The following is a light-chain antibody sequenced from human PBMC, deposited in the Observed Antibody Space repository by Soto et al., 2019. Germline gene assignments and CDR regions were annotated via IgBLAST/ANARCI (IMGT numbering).Light chain of an antibody. CDR2: DAS. Sequence: EIVLPQSPDTLSLSPGDRATLSCRASQSISSYLAWYQQKPGQSPRLLIYDASNRATGIPARFSGSGSGTDFTLTISSLEPEDFAVYYCQQRSDWPPITFGQGTRPEI. J-gene: IGKJ5*01. CDR3: QQRSDWPPIT. CDR1: QSISSY. V-gene: IGKV3-11*01.